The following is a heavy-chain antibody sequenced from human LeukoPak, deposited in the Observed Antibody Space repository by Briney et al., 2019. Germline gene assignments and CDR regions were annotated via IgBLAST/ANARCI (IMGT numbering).Heavy chain of an antibody. D-gene: IGHD3-10*01. V-gene: IGHV3-7*01. J-gene: IGHJ4*02. CDR1: GFTFSSYC. CDR2: INQDGSEK. CDR3: ARDHSQYYYGSGSSYDY. Sequence: WGSLRLSCAASGFTFSSYCLSWVRQAPGKGLEWVANINQDGSEKYYVDSVKGRFTISRDNAKNSLYLQMNSLRAEDTAVYYCARDHSQYYYGSGSSYDYWGQGTLVTVSS.